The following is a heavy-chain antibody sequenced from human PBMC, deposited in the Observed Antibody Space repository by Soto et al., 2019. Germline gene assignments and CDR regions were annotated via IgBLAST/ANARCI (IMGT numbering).Heavy chain of an antibody. CDR2: ISYDGSNK. CDR3: AKDVVVGATTGLGDYYYHDGMDV. V-gene: IGHV3-30*18. Sequence: QVQLVESGGGVVQPGRSLRLSCAASGFTFSSYGMHWVRQAPGKGLEWVAVISYDGSNKYYADSVKGRFTIFRDNSKNTLYQQMNRLRAEDTAVYYCAKDVVVGATTGLGDYYYHDGMDVWDQGTKVTVSS. D-gene: IGHD1-26*01. CDR1: GFTFSSYG. J-gene: IGHJ6*02.